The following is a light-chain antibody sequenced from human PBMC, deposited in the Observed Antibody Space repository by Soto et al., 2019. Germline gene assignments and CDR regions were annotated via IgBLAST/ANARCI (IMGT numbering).Light chain of an antibody. CDR3: GSYTSSRTLWV. Sequence: QSVLTQPASVSGSPGQSITISCTGTSSDVGGYNYVSWYQQHPGKAPKLMIYDVSNRPSGVSNRFSGSKSGNTASLTISGLQAEDEADYYCGSYTSSRTLWVFGTGTKVTVL. J-gene: IGLJ1*01. CDR1: SSDVGGYNY. CDR2: DVS. V-gene: IGLV2-14*01.